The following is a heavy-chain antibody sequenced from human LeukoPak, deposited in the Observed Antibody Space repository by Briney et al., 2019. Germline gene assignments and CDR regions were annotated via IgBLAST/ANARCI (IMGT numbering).Heavy chain of an antibody. CDR1: GGSISSGSYY. Sequence: PSETLSLTCTVSGGSISSGSYYWSWIRQPAGKGLEWIGRIYTSGSTNYNPSLKSRVTISVDTSKNQFSLKLSSVTAADTAVYYCARVLYDSSGSDYWGQGTLVTVSS. V-gene: IGHV4-61*02. CDR2: IYTSGST. D-gene: IGHD3-22*01. J-gene: IGHJ4*02. CDR3: ARVLYDSSGSDY.